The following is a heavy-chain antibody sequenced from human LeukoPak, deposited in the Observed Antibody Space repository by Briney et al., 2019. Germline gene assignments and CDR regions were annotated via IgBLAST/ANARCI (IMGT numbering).Heavy chain of an antibody. CDR2: ISGSGGNT. CDR1: GFTFSSYA. D-gene: IGHD3-22*01. V-gene: IGHV3-23*01. CDR3: AKGDTSGYYCNFDY. J-gene: IGHJ4*02. Sequence: GSLRLSCAASGFTFSSYAMSWVRQAPGKGLEWVSGISGSGGNTYYADSVKGRFTISRDNSKNTLYLQMNSLRAGGTAIYYCAKGDTSGYYCNFDYWGQGTLVTVSS.